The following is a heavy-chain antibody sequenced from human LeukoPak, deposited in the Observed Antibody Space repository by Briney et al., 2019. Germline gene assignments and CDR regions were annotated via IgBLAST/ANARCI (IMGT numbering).Heavy chain of an antibody. D-gene: IGHD3-9*01. CDR3: TTANGFDWLLAYGC. V-gene: IGHV3-15*01. CDR2: IKSKTDGGTT. J-gene: IGHJ4*02. Sequence: GGSLRLSCAASGFTFSNAWMSWVRQAPGKGLEWVGRIKSKTDGGTTDYAVTVKGRFTVSRDDSKNTLYLQMNSLKIEDTAVYYCTTANGFDWLLAYGCWGQGTLVTVSS. CDR1: GFTFSNAW.